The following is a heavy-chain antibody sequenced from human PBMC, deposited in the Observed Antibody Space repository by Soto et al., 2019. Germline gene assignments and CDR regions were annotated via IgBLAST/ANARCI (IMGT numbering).Heavy chain of an antibody. V-gene: IGHV1-3*01. CDR1: GYTFTSYA. CDR2: INAGNGNT. J-gene: IGHJ3*01. Sequence: QVQPVQSGAEVKKPGASVKVSCKASGYTFTSYAIHWVRQAPGQRPQGMGWINAGNGNTKYSQKCQRRVTITRDTPASAAYMEVSSLRSEDKAVYYCAREQQLVFALEGDAFDLWGQGTMVTVSS. D-gene: IGHD6-13*01. CDR3: AREQQLVFALEGDAFDL.